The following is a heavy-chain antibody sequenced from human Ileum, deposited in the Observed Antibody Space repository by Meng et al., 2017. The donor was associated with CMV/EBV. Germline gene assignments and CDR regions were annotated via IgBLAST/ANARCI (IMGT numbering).Heavy chain of an antibody. CDR2: INSDGSDT. CDR1: GFSLRGYW. V-gene: IGHV3-74*01. Sequence: GESLKISCAASGFSLRGYWMHWVRQAPGKGLVWVSWINSDGSDTRYADSVKGRFTISRDNAKNTLYLQMNSLRLEDTAVYYCARLKSEEEDHWGQGTMVTVSS. D-gene: IGHD3-3*01. J-gene: IGHJ4*02. CDR3: ARLKSEEEDH.